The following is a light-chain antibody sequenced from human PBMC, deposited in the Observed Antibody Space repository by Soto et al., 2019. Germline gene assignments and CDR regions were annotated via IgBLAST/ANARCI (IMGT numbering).Light chain of an antibody. CDR1: ESISTY. V-gene: IGKV1-39*01. Sequence: DIPVTLSPPSLSASDGDRVTITCRTSESISTYLNWYQQKPGKAPKLLIYAASTLQSGVPSRFSGSGSGTDFTLTITSLAPEGFAACYGVPTYSLRTFGQGTKLDIK. CDR3: VPTYSLRT. CDR2: AAS. J-gene: IGKJ1*01.